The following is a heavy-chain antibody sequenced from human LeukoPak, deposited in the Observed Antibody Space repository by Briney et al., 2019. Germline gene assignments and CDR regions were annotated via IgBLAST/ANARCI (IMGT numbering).Heavy chain of an antibody. D-gene: IGHD1-26*01. CDR2: ISSSSSYI. V-gene: IGHV3-21*04. J-gene: IGHJ4*02. CDR3: ARKYSGTNPFDY. CDR1: GFTFSSYS. Sequence: KSGGSLRLSCAASGFTFSSYSMNWVRQAPGKGLEWVSSISSSSSYIYYADSVKGRFTISRDLSKNTLYLQMNSLRAEDTALYYCARKYSGTNPFDYWGQGTLVTVSS.